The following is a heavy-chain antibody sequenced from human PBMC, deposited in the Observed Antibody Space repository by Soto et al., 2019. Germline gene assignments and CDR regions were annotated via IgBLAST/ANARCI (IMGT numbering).Heavy chain of an antibody. J-gene: IGHJ6*02. D-gene: IGHD5-18*01. CDR3: AHHTRRTWIQLWTPYYYGMDV. Sequence: SGPTLVNPTQTLTLTCTFSGFSLSTSGVGVGWIRQPPGKALEWLALIYWDDDKRYSPSLKSRLTITKDTSKNQVVLTMTNMDPVDTATYYCAHHTRRTWIQLWTPYYYGMDVWGQGTTVTVSS. CDR1: GFSLSTSGVG. CDR2: IYWDDDK. V-gene: IGHV2-5*02.